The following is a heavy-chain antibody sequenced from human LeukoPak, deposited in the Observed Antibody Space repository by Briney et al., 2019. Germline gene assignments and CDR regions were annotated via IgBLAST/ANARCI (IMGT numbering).Heavy chain of an antibody. CDR1: GFTFSSYG. Sequence: GGSLRLSCAASGFTFSSYGMHWVRQAPGKGLEWVAVISYDGSNKYYADSVKGRFTISRDNSKNTLYLQMNSLRAEDTAVYYCAKVLRFGELWGDYLDYWGQGTLVTVSS. CDR2: ISYDGSNK. D-gene: IGHD3-10*01. J-gene: IGHJ4*02. V-gene: IGHV3-30*18. CDR3: AKVLRFGELWGDYLDY.